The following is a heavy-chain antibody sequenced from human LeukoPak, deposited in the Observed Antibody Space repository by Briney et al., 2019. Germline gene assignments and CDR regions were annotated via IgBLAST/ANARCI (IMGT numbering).Heavy chain of an antibody. D-gene: IGHD6-13*01. CDR1: GFTFSDYY. J-gene: IGHJ6*02. CDR3: AKDQWAAAGTMDYYYGMDV. V-gene: IGHV3-23*01. Sequence: PGGSLRLSCAASGFTFSDYYMSWVRQAPGKGLEWVSAISGSGGSTYYADSVKGRFTISRDNSKNTLYLQMNSLRAEDTAVYYCAKDQWAAAGTMDYYYGMDVWGQGTTVTVSS. CDR2: ISGSGGST.